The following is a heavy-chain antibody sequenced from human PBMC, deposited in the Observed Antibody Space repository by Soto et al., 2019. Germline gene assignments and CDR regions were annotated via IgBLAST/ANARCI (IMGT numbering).Heavy chain of an antibody. J-gene: IGHJ3*02. V-gene: IGHV1-2*04. CDR3: ALWGTGTTGAFAI. CDR2: INPNSGGT. D-gene: IGHD1-1*01. CDR1: GYTFTGCY. Sequence: ASVKVSCKASGYTFTGCYMHWVRQAPGQGLEWMGWINPNSGGTNYAQKFQGWVTMTRDTSISTAYMELSRLRSDDTAVYYCALWGTGTTGAFAIWGQGTMVTVSS.